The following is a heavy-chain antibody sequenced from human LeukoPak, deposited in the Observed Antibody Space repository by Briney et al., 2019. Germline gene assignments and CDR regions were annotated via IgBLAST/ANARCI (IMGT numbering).Heavy chain of an antibody. CDR3: ARYGSGSYYHY. J-gene: IGHJ4*02. Sequence: PGGSLRLSCAASGFTFNDYAMHWVRQAPGKGLEYVSAISNDGGGTYYANSVKGRFTIYRDNSKNTLYLQMGSLRAEDTAVYYCARYGSGSYYHYWGQGTLVTVSS. D-gene: IGHD3-10*01. CDR1: GFTFNDYA. CDR2: ISNDGGGT. V-gene: IGHV3-64*01.